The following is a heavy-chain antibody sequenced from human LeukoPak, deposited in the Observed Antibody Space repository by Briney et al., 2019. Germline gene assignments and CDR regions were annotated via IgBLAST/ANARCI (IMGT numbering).Heavy chain of an antibody. V-gene: IGHV4-59*01. Sequence: SETLSLTCTVSGGSISSYYWGWIRQPPGKGLEWIGYIYYSGSTNYNPSLKSRVTISVDTSKNQFSLKLGSVTAADTAVYYCAKYSTGYDLDYWGQGTLVTVSS. CDR2: IYYSGST. CDR3: AKYSTGYDLDY. J-gene: IGHJ4*02. D-gene: IGHD3-22*01. CDR1: GGSISSYY.